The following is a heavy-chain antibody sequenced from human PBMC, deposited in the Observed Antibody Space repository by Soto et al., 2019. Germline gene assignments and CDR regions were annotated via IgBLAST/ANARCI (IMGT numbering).Heavy chain of an antibody. D-gene: IGHD6-19*01. Sequence: GGSLRLSCAASGFTVSSNYMSWVRQAPGKGLERVSIIYSGGTTYYADSVKGRFTISKNTLYLQMNSLRAEDTAVYYCARDRSSGWQFDYWGQGTLVTVPQ. CDR2: IYSGGTT. CDR1: GFTVSSNY. J-gene: IGHJ4*02. V-gene: IGHV3-66*01. CDR3: ARDRSSGWQFDY.